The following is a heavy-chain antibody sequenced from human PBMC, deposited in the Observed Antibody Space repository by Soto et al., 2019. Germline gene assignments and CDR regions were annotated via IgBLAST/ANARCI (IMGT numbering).Heavy chain of an antibody. CDR2: MYHSGST. CDR3: AARPGWWRLDH. V-gene: IGHV4-4*02. J-gene: IGHJ4*02. Sequence: QVQLQESGPGLVKPSGTLSLTCAVSGDSVSSTHWWNWVRQPPGKGLEWIGEMYHSGSTNYNPSLKSRVTKSVDKSKNQFSLRLSSVTAADTAVYYCAARPGWWRLDHWGQGTLVTVPS. D-gene: IGHD6-19*01. CDR1: GDSVSSTHW.